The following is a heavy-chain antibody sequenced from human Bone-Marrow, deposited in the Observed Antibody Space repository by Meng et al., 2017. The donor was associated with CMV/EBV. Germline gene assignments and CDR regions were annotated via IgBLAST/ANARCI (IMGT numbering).Heavy chain of an antibody. CDR3: ARDRRIYGGNYPDYYYYYGMDV. CDR1: GFTFSSYA. CDR2: IYSGGSST. D-gene: IGHD4/OR15-4a*01. Sequence: GESLKISCAASGFTFSSYAMSWVRQAPGKGLEWVSVIYSGGSSTYYADSVKGRFTISRDNSKNTLYLQMNSLRAEDTAVYYCARDRRIYGGNYPDYYYYYGMDVWGQGTTVTVSS. V-gene: IGHV3-23*03. J-gene: IGHJ6*02.